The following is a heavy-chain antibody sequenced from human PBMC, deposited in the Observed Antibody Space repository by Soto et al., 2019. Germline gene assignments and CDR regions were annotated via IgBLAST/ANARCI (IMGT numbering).Heavy chain of an antibody. Sequence: PGGSLRLSCSASGFTFSSYAMHWVRQAPGKGLEYVSAISSNGGSTYYADSVKGRFTISRDNSKNTLYLQMSSLRAEDTAVYYCVKAGYCSGGSCGVGTRGYNWFDPWGQGTLVTVSS. J-gene: IGHJ5*02. CDR3: VKAGYCSGGSCGVGTRGYNWFDP. V-gene: IGHV3-64D*06. D-gene: IGHD2-15*01. CDR2: ISSNGGST. CDR1: GFTFSSYA.